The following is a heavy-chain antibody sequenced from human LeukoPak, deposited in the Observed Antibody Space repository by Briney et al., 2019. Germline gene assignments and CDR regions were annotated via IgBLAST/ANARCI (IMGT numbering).Heavy chain of an antibody. D-gene: IGHD6-6*01. Sequence: SETLSLTCTVSGGSISSSSYYWGWIRQPPGKGLEWIGSIYYSGSTYYNPSLKSRVTISVDTSKNQFSLKLSSVTAADTAVYYCARERSSSSLSGYYYYYMDVWGKGTTVTVSS. J-gene: IGHJ6*03. CDR1: GGSISSSSYY. CDR3: ARERSSSSLSGYYYYYMDV. CDR2: IYYSGST. V-gene: IGHV4-39*07.